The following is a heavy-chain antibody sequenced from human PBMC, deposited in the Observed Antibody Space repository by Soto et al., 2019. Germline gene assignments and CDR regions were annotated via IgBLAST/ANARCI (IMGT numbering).Heavy chain of an antibody. V-gene: IGHV5-51*01. CDR1: GYSFVSYW. J-gene: IGHJ4*02. D-gene: IGHD5-18*01. CDR2: IYPGDTET. Sequence: PGASLKISFKGSGYSFVSYWIAWVRQMPGKGLEWMGSIYPGDTETTYRPSIQGQVTISADKSRTTVYLQWNTLQASETAMYYCEKTDGYEVEYWGQGTQVTVSS. CDR3: EKTDGYEVEY.